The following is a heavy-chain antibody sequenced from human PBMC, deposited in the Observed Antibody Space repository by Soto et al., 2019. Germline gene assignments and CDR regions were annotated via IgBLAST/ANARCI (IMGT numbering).Heavy chain of an antibody. CDR3: SRPQAYISGWYYFEC. CDR2: ISPTTGGT. D-gene: IGHD6-19*01. CDR1: GNTLTSFY. V-gene: IGHV1-2*02. Sequence: ASLNVSFKTSGNTLTSFYIHWVRQAPGQGREWMGRISPTTGGTKYAQRVQGRVTVTWDTSTKTAYMELNSLISADTAVYYCSRPQAYISGWYYFECRG. J-gene: IGHJ4*01.